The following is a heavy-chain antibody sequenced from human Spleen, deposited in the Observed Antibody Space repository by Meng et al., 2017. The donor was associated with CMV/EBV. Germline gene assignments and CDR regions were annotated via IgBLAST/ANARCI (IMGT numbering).Heavy chain of an antibody. V-gene: IGHV4-39*07. J-gene: IGHJ4*02. CDR3: ARDKTFDY. Sequence: SETLSLTCTVSGGSISSSSYYWGWIRQPPGKGLEWIGSIYYSGSTYYNPSLKSRVTISVDTSKNQFSLKLSSVTAADTAVYYCARDKTFDYWGQGTLVTVSS. CDR2: IYYSGST. CDR1: GGSISSSSYY.